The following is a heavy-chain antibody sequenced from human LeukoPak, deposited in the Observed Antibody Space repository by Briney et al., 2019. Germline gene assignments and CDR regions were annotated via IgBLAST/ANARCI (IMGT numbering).Heavy chain of an antibody. CDR2: IYWDLDK. Sequence: KESGPTLAKPTQTLTLTCSFSGFLLRTRGVGVAWIRQPPGDALEWLGTIYWDLDKRYSPSLKNRLTITKDTSKNQVVLTMANLDPVDTATYYCARMNTGPGGYSFYFDFWGQGTLVTVSS. J-gene: IGHJ4*02. D-gene: IGHD3-10*01. CDR3: ARMNTGPGGYSFYFDF. CDR1: GFLLRTRGVG. V-gene: IGHV2-5*02.